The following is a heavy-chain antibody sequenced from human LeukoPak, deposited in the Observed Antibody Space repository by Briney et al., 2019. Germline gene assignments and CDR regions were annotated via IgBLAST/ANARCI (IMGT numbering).Heavy chain of an antibody. CDR3: ARLIVLVKEFDY. J-gene: IGHJ4*02. CDR1: GCTLSGYA. D-gene: IGHD2/OR15-2a*01. Sequence: GGSLRLSCAASGCTLSGYAMSWVRQAPGKGLDWVSGISSSGGTTYYADSVKGRFTISRDNSKNTLYLQMNSLRAEDTAVYHCARLIVLVKEFDYWGQGTLVTVSS. CDR2: ISSSGGTT. V-gene: IGHV3-23*01.